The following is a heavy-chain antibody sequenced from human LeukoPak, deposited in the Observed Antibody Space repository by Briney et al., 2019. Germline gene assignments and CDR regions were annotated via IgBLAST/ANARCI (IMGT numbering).Heavy chain of an antibody. D-gene: IGHD5-18*01. V-gene: IGHV3-74*01. CDR2: VKGDGRTT. CDR3: ATGHSYGYDY. J-gene: IGHJ4*02. CDR1: GLTFSDFW. Sequence: QSGGSLRLSCAASGLTFSDFWMHWVRQPPGKGLVWVALVKGDGRTTIYADSVKGRFTISRDNAKNTLYLQMNNLRADDSGVYYCATGHSYGYDYWGQGVLVTVSS.